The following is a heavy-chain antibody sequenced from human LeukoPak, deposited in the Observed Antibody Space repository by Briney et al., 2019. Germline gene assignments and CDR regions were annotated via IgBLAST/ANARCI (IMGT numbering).Heavy chain of an antibody. CDR3: ARARPMTTVTTGKVFDP. J-gene: IGHJ5*02. CDR2: INPNSGGT. D-gene: IGHD4-17*01. CDR1: GYTFTGYY. V-gene: IGHV1-2*02. Sequence: ASVKVSCKASGYTFTGYYMHWVRQAPGQGLEWMGWINPNSGGTNYAQKFQGRVTMTRYTSISTAYMELSRLRSDDTAVYYCARARPMTTVTTGKVFDPWGQGTLVTVSS.